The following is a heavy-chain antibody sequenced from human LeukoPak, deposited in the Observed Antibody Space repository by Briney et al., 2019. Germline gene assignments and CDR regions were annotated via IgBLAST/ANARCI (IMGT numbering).Heavy chain of an antibody. D-gene: IGHD6-19*01. J-gene: IGHJ4*02. Sequence: GRSLRLSCAASGFTFSSFAMSSVRQAPGEGLEWVSVISGSGGSTYYADSVKGRFTISRDNSKSTLYLQMSSLRADDTAVYYCARAEVGYSSAWYNYWGQGTLVTVSS. CDR2: ISGSGGST. CDR3: ARAEVGYSSAWYNY. CDR1: GFTFSSFA. V-gene: IGHV3-23*01.